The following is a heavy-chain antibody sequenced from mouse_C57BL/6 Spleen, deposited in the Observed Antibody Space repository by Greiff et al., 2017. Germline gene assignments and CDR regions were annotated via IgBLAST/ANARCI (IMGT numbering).Heavy chain of an antibody. CDR2: IYPGDGDT. CDR1: GYAFSSSW. D-gene: IGHD2-1*01. J-gene: IGHJ4*01. CDR3: ARDWDNYGNYEGYAMDY. Sequence: VQLQQSGPELVKPGASVKISCKASGYAFSSSWMNWVKQRPGKGLEWIGRIYPGDGDTNYNGKFKGKATLTADKSSSTAYMQLSSLTSEDSAVYFCARDWDNYGNYEGYAMDYWGQGTSVTVSS. V-gene: IGHV1-82*01.